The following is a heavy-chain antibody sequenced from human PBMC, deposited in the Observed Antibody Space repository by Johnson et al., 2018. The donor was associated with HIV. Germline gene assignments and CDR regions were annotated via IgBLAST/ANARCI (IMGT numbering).Heavy chain of an antibody. V-gene: IGHV3-7*03. J-gene: IGHJ3*02. Sequence: VQLVESGGGLVQPGGSLRLSCAASGFTFSSYWMTWVRQAPGKGLEWVANIKQDGSEKYYVDSVKGRFTISRDNAKNSLYLQMNSLRAEDTAVYYWARRYSGSDGAFDIWGQGTMVTVSS. CDR2: IKQDGSEK. CDR1: GFTFSSYW. D-gene: IGHD1-26*01. CDR3: ARRYSGSDGAFDI.